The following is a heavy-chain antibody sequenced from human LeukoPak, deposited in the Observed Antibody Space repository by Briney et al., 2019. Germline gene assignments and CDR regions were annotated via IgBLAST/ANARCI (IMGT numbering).Heavy chain of an antibody. CDR1: GGSISSYY. J-gene: IGHJ3*02. V-gene: IGHV4-59*01. Sequence: SETLSLTCTVSGGSISSYYWSWIRQPPGKGLEWIGYIYYSGSTNYNPSLKSRVTISVDTSKNQFSLKLSSVTAADTAVYCCARNYKDAFDIWGQGTMVTVSS. CDR2: IYYSGST. CDR3: ARNYKDAFDI. D-gene: IGHD1-7*01.